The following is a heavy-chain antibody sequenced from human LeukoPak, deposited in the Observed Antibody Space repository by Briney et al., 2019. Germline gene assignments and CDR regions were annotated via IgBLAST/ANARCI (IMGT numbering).Heavy chain of an antibody. CDR3: TTDPNARSLSVVRYYYYYMDV. J-gene: IGHJ6*03. CDR1: GFTFSNAW. D-gene: IGHD2-15*01. V-gene: IGHV3-15*01. Sequence: GGSLRLSCAASGFTFSNAWMSWVRQAPGKGLEWVGRIKSKTDGGTTGYAAPVKGRFTISRDDSKNTLYLQMNSLKTEDTAVYYCTTDPNARSLSVVRYYYYYMDVWGKGTTVTISS. CDR2: IKSKTDGGTT.